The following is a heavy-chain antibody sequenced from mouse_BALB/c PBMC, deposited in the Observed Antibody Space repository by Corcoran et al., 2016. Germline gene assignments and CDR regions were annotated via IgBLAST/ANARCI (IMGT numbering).Heavy chain of an antibody. CDR1: GYTFSSYW. CDR2: ILPGSGST. CDR3: ARKGYGNYYAMDY. D-gene: IGHD2-10*02. J-gene: IGHJ4*01. V-gene: IGHV1-9*01. Sequence: QVQLQQSGAELMKPGASVKISCKATGYTFSSYWIEWVKQRPGHGLEWIGEILPGSGSTNYNEKFKGKATITADTSSNTAYMQLSSLTSEDSAVYYCARKGYGNYYAMDYWGQGTSVTVSS.